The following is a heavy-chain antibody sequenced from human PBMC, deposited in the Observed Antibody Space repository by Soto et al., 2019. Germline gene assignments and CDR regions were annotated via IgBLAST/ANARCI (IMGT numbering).Heavy chain of an antibody. Sequence: AASVKVSCKASGGTFSSYAISWVRQAPGQGLEWMGGIIPIFGTANYAQKFQGRVTITADESTSTAYMELSSLRSEDTAVYYCARDFVNYYDSSGYSGAFDIWG. CDR2: IIPIFGTA. V-gene: IGHV1-69*13. CDR1: GGTFSSYA. CDR3: ARDFVNYYDSSGYSGAFDI. J-gene: IGHJ3*02. D-gene: IGHD3-22*01.